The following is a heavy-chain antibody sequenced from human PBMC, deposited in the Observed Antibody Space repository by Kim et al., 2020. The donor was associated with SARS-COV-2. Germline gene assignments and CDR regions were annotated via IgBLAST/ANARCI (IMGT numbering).Heavy chain of an antibody. CDR3: VKNVAPVGYHKSFASYY. V-gene: IGHV3-64D*06. J-gene: IGHJ6*01. CDR1: GFTVINYG. Sequence: GGSLRLSCSASGFTVINYGVHWVRQAPGKGLEYVSGILSIGDITNYADSVKGRFTLSRDNSKNTLYLQMSSLRAEDTAVYSCVKNVAPVGYHKSFASYY. D-gene: IGHD5-12*01. CDR2: ILSIGDIT.